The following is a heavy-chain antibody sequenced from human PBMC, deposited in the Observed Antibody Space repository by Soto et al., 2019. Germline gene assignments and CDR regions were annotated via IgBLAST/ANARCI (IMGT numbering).Heavy chain of an antibody. CDR3: VNGVAATDLTYYYYYGMDV. D-gene: IGHD6-25*01. J-gene: IGHJ6*04. CDR2: ISSNGGST. CDR1: GFTFSSYA. Sequence: PXGSLRLSCSASGFTFSSYAMHWVRQAPGKGLEYVSAISSNGGSTYYADSVKGRFTISRDNSKNTLYLQMSSLRAEDTAVYYCVNGVAATDLTYYYYYGMDVWGKGTTVTV. V-gene: IGHV3-64D*06.